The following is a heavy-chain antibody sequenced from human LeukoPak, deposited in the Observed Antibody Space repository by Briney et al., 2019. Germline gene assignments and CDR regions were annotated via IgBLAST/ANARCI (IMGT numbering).Heavy chain of an antibody. CDR1: GFTFSSFA. CDR3: ARGLVYVDWNYFDY. J-gene: IGHJ4*02. Sequence: SGGSLRLSCAASGFTFSSFAMRWVRQAPGKGLEYVSALSSYGGSTYYADSVKGRFTISRDNSKNTLYLQMGSLRAEDMAVYYCARGLVYVDWNYFDYWGQGTLVTVSS. D-gene: IGHD3/OR15-3a*01. V-gene: IGHV3-64*02. CDR2: LSSYGGST.